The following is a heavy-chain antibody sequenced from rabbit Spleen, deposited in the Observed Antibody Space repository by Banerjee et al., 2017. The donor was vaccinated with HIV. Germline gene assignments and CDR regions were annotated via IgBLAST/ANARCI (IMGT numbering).Heavy chain of an antibody. J-gene: IGHJ4*01. CDR2: IDVGEGNT. CDR3: ARDLTGVIGWNFGW. CDR1: GIDFSSGYW. V-gene: IGHV1S43*01. D-gene: IGHD1-1*01. Sequence: QQQLEESGGGLVKPGGTLTLTCKASGIDFSSGYWMSWVRQAPGKGLEWIGIIDVGEGNTDYASWVNGRFTISSDNAQNTVDLQMSGLTAADTATYFCARDLTGVIGWNFGWWGPGTLVTVS.